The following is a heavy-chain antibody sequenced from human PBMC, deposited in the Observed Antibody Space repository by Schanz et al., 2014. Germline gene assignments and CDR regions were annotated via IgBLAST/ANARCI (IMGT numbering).Heavy chain of an antibody. Sequence: VQLVESGGGLVKPGGSLRLSCAASGFIFNDYYMNWIRQAPGKGLEWVSVIYSDGRTYYGDSVKGRFTISRDNSKNTLYLQMNSLRDEDTAMYYCAKRCSSTSCSHGAFDIWGQGTMVTVSS. D-gene: IGHD2-2*01. J-gene: IGHJ3*02. CDR3: AKRCSSTSCSHGAFDI. CDR2: IYSDGRT. V-gene: IGHV3-66*01. CDR1: GFIFNDYY.